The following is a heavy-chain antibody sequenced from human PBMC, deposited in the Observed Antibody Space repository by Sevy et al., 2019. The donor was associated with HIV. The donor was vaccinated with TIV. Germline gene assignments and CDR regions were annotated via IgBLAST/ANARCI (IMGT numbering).Heavy chain of an antibody. V-gene: IGHV1-69*13. CDR3: ARKGFGDYYDSSGYYDAFDI. D-gene: IGHD3-22*01. CDR1: GGTFSSYA. CDR2: IIPIFGTA. Sequence: ASVKVSCKASGGTFSSYAISWVRQAPGQGLEWMGGIIPIFGTANYAQKFQGRVTITADESTSTADMELSSLRSEDTAVYYRARKGFGDYYDSSGYYDAFDIWGQGTMVTVSS. J-gene: IGHJ3*02.